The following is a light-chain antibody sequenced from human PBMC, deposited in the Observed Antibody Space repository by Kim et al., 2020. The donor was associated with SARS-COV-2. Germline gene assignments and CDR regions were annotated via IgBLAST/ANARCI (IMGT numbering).Light chain of an antibody. CDR2: DVN. Sequence: YNFVSWYQHHPGKVPQLMIYDVNKRPSGVSSRFSGSKSGNTASLTISGLQAEDESDYYCLSYTSSDVWLFGGGTQLTVL. CDR3: LSYTSSDVWL. J-gene: IGLJ3*02. V-gene: IGLV2-14*03. CDR1: YNF.